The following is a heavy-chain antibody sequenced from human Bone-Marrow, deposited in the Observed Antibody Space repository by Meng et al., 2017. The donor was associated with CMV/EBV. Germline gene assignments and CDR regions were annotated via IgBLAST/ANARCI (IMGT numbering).Heavy chain of an antibody. Sequence: GESLKISCAASGFTFSSYWMSWVRQAPGNGLEWVANIKQDASEKYYVGSVKGRFIISRDNAKNSLYLQMNSLRAEDTAVYYCASGEWELCFDYWGQGTLVTVSS. J-gene: IGHJ4*02. CDR3: ASGEWELCFDY. V-gene: IGHV3-7*01. CDR1: GFTFSSYW. D-gene: IGHD1-26*01. CDR2: IKQDASEK.